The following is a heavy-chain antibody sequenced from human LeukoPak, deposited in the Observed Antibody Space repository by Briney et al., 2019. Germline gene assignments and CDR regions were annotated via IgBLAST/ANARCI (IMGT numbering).Heavy chain of an antibody. J-gene: IGHJ5*02. D-gene: IGHD1-26*01. CDR1: GFTFSSYW. V-gene: IGHV3-7*01. CDR2: IKQDGSEK. Sequence: PGGSLRLSCAASGFTFSSYWMSWVRQAPGKGLEWVANIKQDGSEKYYVDSVKGRFTISRDNAKNSLYLQMNSLRAEDTAVYYCARDSGSYFVPHSNWFDPWGQGTLVTVSS. CDR3: ARDSGSYFVPHSNWFDP.